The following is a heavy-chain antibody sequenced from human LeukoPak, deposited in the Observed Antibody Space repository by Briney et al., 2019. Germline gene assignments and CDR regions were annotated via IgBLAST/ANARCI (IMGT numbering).Heavy chain of an antibody. V-gene: IGHV3-30-3*01. CDR2: ISYDGSNK. CDR3: ARAQGVGYSIPWDAYYYYGMDV. J-gene: IGHJ6*02. CDR1: GFTFSSYA. Sequence: GGSLRLSCAASGFTFSSYAMHWVRQAPGKGLEWVAVISYDGSNKYYADSVKGRFTISRDNSKNTLYLQMNSLRAEDTAVYYCARAQGVGYSIPWDAYYYYGMDVWGQGTTVTVSS. D-gene: IGHD5-18*01.